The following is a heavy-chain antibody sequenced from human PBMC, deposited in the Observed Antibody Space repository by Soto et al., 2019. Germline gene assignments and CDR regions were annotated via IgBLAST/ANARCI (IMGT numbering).Heavy chain of an antibody. Sequence: PWETLSLTCAVSRYSISSGYYWGWSRQPPGKGLEWVGSIYHSGSTYYNPSLKRRVTIAVDTSNNQFSLKLSSVTAAATAVYYCERDRVGIVVVPAAIRYYYYGMDVWGQGTTVTVSS. D-gene: IGHD2-2*02. CDR1: RYSISSGYY. J-gene: IGHJ6*02. V-gene: IGHV4-38-2*02. CDR2: IYHSGST. CDR3: ERDRVGIVVVPAAIRYYYYGMDV.